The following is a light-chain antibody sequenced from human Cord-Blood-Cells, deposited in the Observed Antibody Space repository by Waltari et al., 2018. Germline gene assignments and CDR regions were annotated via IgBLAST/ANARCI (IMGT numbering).Light chain of an antibody. J-gene: IGKJ1*01. V-gene: IGKV3-15*01. CDR3: QQYNNWRRT. CDR2: GAS. CDR1: QSVSSN. Sequence: EIVMTQFPATLSVSPGDRATLSCRASQSVSSNLAWYQQTPGQAPRLLIYGASTRATGIPARFRGSGSGTEFTLTISSLQSEDFAGYYCQQYNNWRRTFGQGNKVEIK.